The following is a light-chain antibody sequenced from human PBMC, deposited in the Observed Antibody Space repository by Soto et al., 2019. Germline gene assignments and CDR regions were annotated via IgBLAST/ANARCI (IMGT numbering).Light chain of an antibody. CDR2: GAS. J-gene: IGKJ4*01. CDR3: QQYNNWPRLT. V-gene: IGKV3-15*01. CDR1: QSVSSN. Sequence: EIVMTQSPATLSVSSGERGTPSCRASQSVSSNLAWYQQKPGQAPRLRIYGASTRATGIPARFSGSGSGTEFTLTISSLQSEDFAVYYCQQYNNWPRLTFGGGTKVDNK.